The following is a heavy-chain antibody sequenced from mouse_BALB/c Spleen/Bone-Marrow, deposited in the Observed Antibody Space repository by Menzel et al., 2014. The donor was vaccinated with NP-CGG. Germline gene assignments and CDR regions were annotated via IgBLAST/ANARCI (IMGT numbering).Heavy chain of an antibody. D-gene: IGHD2-10*02. CDR1: GFSLTGFG. J-gene: IGHJ4*01. CDR3: AREKYGNYYAMDY. V-gene: IGHV2-6-7*01. CDR2: IWGDGAT. Sequence: VHLVESGPGLVAPSQSLSITCTVSGFSLTGFGINRIRQPPGKGLEWLGMIWGDGATDYNSALKSRLSIKKDNSKSQVFLKMNSLQAGDTARYYRAREKYGNYYAMDYWGQGSSVTVSS.